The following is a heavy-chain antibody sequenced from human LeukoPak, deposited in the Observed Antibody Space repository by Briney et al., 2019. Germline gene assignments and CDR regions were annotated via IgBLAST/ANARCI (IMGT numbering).Heavy chain of an antibody. CDR2: ITSGTRT. CDR3: ARANYDSSGYYPGYFDY. Sequence: GGSLRLSCVASGFTFSSHGMNWVRQAPGKGLEWVSGITSGTRTYYADSVKGRFAISRDNSKNTMYLQMNSLRAEDTAVYYCARANYDSSGYYPGYFDYWGQGTLVTVSS. D-gene: IGHD3-22*01. V-gene: IGHV3-23*01. CDR1: GFTFSSHG. J-gene: IGHJ4*02.